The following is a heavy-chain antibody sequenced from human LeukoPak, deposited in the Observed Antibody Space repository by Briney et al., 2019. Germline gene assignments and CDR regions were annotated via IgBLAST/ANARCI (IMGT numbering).Heavy chain of an antibody. J-gene: IGHJ4*02. V-gene: IGHV4-59*01. CDR2: IYYSGST. CDR1: GGSISNYY. CDR3: AREPGNTRHFDY. D-gene: IGHD1-14*01. Sequence: PSETLSLTCTVSGGSISNYYWRWIRQPPGRGLEWIGYIYYSGSTSYNPSLKSRVTISVDTSNNQYSLKLNSGTAADTAVHYCAREPGNTRHFDYWGQGTLVTVSS.